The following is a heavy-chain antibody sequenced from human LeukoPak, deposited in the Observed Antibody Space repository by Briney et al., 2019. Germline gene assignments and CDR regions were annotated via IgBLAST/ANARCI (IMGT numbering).Heavy chain of an antibody. Sequence: PSETLSLTCTVSGDSINNNNYYWGWIRQPPGEGLEWIGNIYYNGRTYYSPSLKSRGTISVDTSNNQFSLKLNSMTAADTAVYYCARITDRTIFGEIMHGFDVWGQGTPVTVSS. CDR2: IYYNGRT. J-gene: IGHJ3*01. D-gene: IGHD3-3*01. CDR1: GDSINNNNYY. CDR3: ARITDRTIFGEIMHGFDV. V-gene: IGHV4-39*01.